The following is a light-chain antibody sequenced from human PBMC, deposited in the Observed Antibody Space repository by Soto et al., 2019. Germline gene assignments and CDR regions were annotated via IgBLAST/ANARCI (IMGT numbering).Light chain of an antibody. CDR3: QQYGSSPRT. CDR2: DAS. J-gene: IGKJ1*01. CDR1: QSVSSNS. Sequence: EIVLTQSPGTLSLSPGERATLSCRASQSVSSNSLAWYQQKPGQAPRLLIYDASSRATGIPDRFSGSGSGTDLTLTISRLEPEDFAVFYCQQYGSSPRTFGQGTKVEIK. V-gene: IGKV3-20*01.